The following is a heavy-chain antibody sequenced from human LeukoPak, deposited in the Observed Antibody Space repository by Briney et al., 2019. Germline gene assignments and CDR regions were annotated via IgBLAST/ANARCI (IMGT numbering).Heavy chain of an antibody. CDR3: ARVPYYYDSSGYSAFDI. V-gene: IGHV4-4*07. CDR2: IYTSGST. D-gene: IGHD3-22*01. J-gene: IGHJ3*02. Sequence: PSETLSLTCTVSGGSISSYYWSWIRQPAGKGLEWIGRIYTSGSTNYNPSLKSRVTMSVDTSKNQFSLKLSSVTAADTAVYYCARVPYYYDSSGYSAFDIWGQGTMVTVSS. CDR1: GGSISSYY.